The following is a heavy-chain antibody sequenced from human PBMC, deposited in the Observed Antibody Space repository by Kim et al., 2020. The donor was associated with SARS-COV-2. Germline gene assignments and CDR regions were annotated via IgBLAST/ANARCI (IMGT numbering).Heavy chain of an antibody. CDR3: ARALGSSNPTGMDV. D-gene: IGHD6-13*01. J-gene: IGHJ6*02. Sequence: AQKFQGRVTMTRDTSTSTVYMELSSLRSEDTAVYYCARALGSSNPTGMDVWGQGTTVTVSS. V-gene: IGHV1-46*01.